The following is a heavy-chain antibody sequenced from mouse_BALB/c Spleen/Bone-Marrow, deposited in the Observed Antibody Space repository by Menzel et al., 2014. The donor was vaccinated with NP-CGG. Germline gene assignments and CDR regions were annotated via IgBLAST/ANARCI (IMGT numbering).Heavy chain of an antibody. Sequence: EVKLMESEGGLVKPGGSLKLSCAASGFTFSSYAMSWVRQTPEKRLEWVATISSGGSYTYYPDSVKGRFTISRDNAKNTLYLQMSSLRSEDTAMYYCARPRFAYWGQGTLVTVSA. CDR3: ARPRFAY. CDR1: GFTFSSYA. CDR2: ISSGGSYT. J-gene: IGHJ3*01. V-gene: IGHV5-9-3*01.